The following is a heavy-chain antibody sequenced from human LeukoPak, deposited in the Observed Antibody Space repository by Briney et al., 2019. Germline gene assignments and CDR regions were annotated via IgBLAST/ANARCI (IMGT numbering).Heavy chain of an antibody. J-gene: IGHJ4*02. CDR3: ARGCFVSSGTGFDY. V-gene: IGHV4-4*07. CDR1: GGSISSYY. CDR2: IYPSGST. D-gene: IGHD2-8*02. Sequence: SGTLSLTCTVSGGSISSYYWSWIRQPAGKGLEWIGRIYPSGSTNYNPSLKSPVSMSVDTSKNQFSLKLSSVTAADTAVYYCARGCFVSSGTGFDYWGQGTLVTVSS.